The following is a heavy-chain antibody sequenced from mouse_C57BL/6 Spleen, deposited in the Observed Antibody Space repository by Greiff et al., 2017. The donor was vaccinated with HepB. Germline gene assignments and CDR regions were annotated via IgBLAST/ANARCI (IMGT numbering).Heavy chain of an antibody. J-gene: IGHJ2*01. CDR1: GYTFTSYW. V-gene: IGHV1-53*01. D-gene: IGHD2-4*01. CDR3: ARPIYYDYYYFDY. CDR2: INPSNGGT. Sequence: QVQLQQPGTELVKPGASVKLSCKASGYTFTSYWMHWVKQRPGQGLEWIGNINPSNGGTNYNEKFKSKATLTVDKSSSTAYMQLSSLTSDDSAVYYCARPIYYDYYYFDYWGQGTTLTVSS.